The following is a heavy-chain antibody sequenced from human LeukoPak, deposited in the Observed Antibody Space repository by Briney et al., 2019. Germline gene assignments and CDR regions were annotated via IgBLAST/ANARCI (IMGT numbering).Heavy chain of an antibody. CDR2: ISAYNGNT. Sequence: ASVKVSCKASGYTFTSYGISRVRQAPGQGLEWMGWISAYNGNTNYAQKLQGRVTMTTDTSTSTAYMELRSLRSDDTAVYYCARERVPGYSGYEPLDYWGQGTLVTVSS. V-gene: IGHV1-18*01. D-gene: IGHD5-12*01. CDR3: ARERVPGYSGYEPLDY. J-gene: IGHJ4*02. CDR1: GYTFTSYG.